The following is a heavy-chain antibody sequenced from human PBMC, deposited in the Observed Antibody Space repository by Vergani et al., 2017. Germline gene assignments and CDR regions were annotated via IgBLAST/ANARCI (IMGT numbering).Heavy chain of an antibody. V-gene: IGHV3-23*01. D-gene: IGHD6-13*01. CDR2: ISGSGGST. CDR3: ARNSRYGVWYFDY. CDR1: GFTFSSYA. J-gene: IGHJ4*02. Sequence: EVQLLESGGGLVQPGGSLRLSCAASGFTFSSYAMSWVRQAPGKGLEWVSAISGSGGSTYYADSVKGRFTISRDNSKNTLYLQMNSLRAEDTAVYYCARNSRYGVWYFDYWGQGTLVTVSS.